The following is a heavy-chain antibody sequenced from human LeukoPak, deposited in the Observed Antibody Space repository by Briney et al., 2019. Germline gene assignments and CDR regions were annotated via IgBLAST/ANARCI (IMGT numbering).Heavy chain of an antibody. D-gene: IGHD3-3*01. Sequence: GGSLRLSRSASGFTFSDYYMSWIRQAPGKGLEWVSYMSSSGSVLYYADSVKGRFTISRDNAKNSLYLQMNNLRVEDTAMYYCARSRSGQYWGQGTLVTVSS. J-gene: IGHJ4*02. V-gene: IGHV3-11*01. CDR2: MSSSGSVL. CDR1: GFTFSDYY. CDR3: ARSRSGQY.